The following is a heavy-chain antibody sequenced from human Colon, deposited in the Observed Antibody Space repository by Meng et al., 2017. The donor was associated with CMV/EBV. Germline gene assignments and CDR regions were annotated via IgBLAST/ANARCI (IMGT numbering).Heavy chain of an antibody. CDR1: GFFVSKTY. D-gene: IGHD3-10*01. Sequence: GESLKISCAGSGFFVSKTYINWVRQAPGKGLEWVSVMYRGGSPFYTDSVKGRFTISRDISKNTVSLQMNKLRGEDTAVYYCALSYGANQPFDSWGPGTLVTVSS. V-gene: IGHV3-53*01. CDR2: MYRGGSP. CDR3: ALSYGANQPFDS. J-gene: IGHJ4*02.